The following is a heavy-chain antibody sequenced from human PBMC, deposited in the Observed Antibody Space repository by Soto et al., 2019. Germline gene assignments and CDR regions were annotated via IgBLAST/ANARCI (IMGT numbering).Heavy chain of an antibody. CDR1: GYSFTSYW. J-gene: IGHJ6*02. Sequence: GESLKISCKGSGYSFTSYWIGWVRQMPGKGLEWMGIIYPGDSDTRYSPSFQGQVTISADKSISTAYLQWSSLKASDAAMYYCARPGREPVGGPYYYGMEVWGQGTTVTGSS. V-gene: IGHV5-51*01. D-gene: IGHD1-26*01. CDR2: IYPGDSDT. CDR3: ARPGREPVGGPYYYGMEV.